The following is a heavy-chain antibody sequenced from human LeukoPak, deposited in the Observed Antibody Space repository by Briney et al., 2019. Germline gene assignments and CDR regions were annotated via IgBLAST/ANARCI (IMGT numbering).Heavy chain of an antibody. V-gene: IGHV4-34*01. CDR1: GGSFSGYY. J-gene: IGHJ4*02. Sequence: SETLSLTCAVYGGSFSGYYWSWIRQPPGKGLEWIGEINHSGSTKYNQSLKSRVTISIDTSKNQFSLKLRSVTAADTAVYYCAAVPESYYTVYYFNYWGQGTLVTVSS. CDR3: AAVPESYYTVYYFNY. CDR2: INHSGST. D-gene: IGHD3-10*01.